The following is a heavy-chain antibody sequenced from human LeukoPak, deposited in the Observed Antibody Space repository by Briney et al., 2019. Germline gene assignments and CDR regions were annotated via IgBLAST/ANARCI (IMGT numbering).Heavy chain of an antibody. D-gene: IGHD3-22*01. Sequence: SQTLSLTSTVSGGSISSGDYYWSWIRQPPGKGLEWIGYIYYSGSTYDNPSRKSRVTISVDTSTNQFSIKLSYVTAADTAVYYCARGDYYDSSGYYYDYWGQGTLVTVSS. J-gene: IGHJ4*02. V-gene: IGHV4-30-4*01. CDR2: IYYSGST. CDR3: ARGDYYDSSGYYYDY. CDR1: GGSISSGDYY.